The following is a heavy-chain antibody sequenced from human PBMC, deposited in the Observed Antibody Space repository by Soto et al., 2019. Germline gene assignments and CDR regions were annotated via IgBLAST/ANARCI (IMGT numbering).Heavy chain of an antibody. J-gene: IGHJ6*02. CDR1: GGSISSGGYS. Sequence: PSETLSLTCAVSGGSISSGGYSWSWIRQPPGKGLEWIGYIYHSGSTYYNPSLKSRVTISVDRSKNQFSLKLSSVTAADTAVYYCARDSSGYYPSTGMDVWGQGTTVTVSS. V-gene: IGHV4-30-2*01. D-gene: IGHD3-22*01. CDR3: ARDSSGYYPSTGMDV. CDR2: IYHSGST.